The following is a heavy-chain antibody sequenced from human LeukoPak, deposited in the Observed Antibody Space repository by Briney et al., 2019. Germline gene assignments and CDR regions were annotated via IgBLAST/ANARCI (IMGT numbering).Heavy chain of an antibody. CDR1: GFTFSSYW. Sequence: GGSLRLSCAASGFTFSSYWMSWVRQAPGKGLEWVANIKQDGSEKYYVESVKGRFTISKDNAKNSLYLQMNSLRAEDTAVYYCARGEIAVAGPFDYWGQGTLVTVSS. CDR3: ARGEIAVAGPFDY. D-gene: IGHD6-19*01. CDR2: IKQDGSEK. V-gene: IGHV3-7*01. J-gene: IGHJ4*02.